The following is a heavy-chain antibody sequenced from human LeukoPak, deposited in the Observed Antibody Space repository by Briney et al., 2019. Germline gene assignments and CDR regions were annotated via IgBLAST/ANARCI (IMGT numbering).Heavy chain of an antibody. D-gene: IGHD1-26*01. CDR1: GGSISSYY. CDR3: ARDFLSGSYGY. Sequence: SETLSLTCTVSGGSISSYYWSRIRQPPGKGLEWIGYIYYSGSTNYNPSLKSRVTISVDTSKNQFSLKLSSVTAADTAVYYCARDFLSGSYGYWGQGTLVTVSS. J-gene: IGHJ4*02. V-gene: IGHV4-59*01. CDR2: IYYSGST.